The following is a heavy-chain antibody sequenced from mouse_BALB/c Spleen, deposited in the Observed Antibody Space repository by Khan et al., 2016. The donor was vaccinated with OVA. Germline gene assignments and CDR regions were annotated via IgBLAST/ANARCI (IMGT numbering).Heavy chain of an antibody. Sequence: LQQPGSELVRPGASVKLSCKASGYTFTSYWMHWVKQRPGQGLEWIGDIYPGSGSTNYDEKFKSKATLTVDTSSSTAYMQLSSLTSEDAAVYYCTRWSYWFAYWGQGTLVTLTA. CDR3: TRWSYWFAY. J-gene: IGHJ3*01. V-gene: IGHV1S22*01. CDR1: GYTFTSYW. D-gene: IGHD2-12*01. CDR2: IYPGSGST.